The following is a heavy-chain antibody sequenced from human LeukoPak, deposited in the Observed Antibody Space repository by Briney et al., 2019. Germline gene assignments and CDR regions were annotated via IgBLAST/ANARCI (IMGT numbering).Heavy chain of an antibody. D-gene: IGHD3-10*01. J-gene: IGHJ4*02. CDR2: LYPSGST. V-gene: IGHV4-4*07. Sequence: SETLSHTCTVPGGSMSSTYWSWIRQPAGKGLEWIGRLYPSGSTDYNPSPKSRVTMSIDTSKYQFSLKLTSVTAADTAVYYCAREYSGSGSYPFDYWGQGTLVTVSS. CDR1: GGSMSSTY. CDR3: AREYSGSGSYPFDY.